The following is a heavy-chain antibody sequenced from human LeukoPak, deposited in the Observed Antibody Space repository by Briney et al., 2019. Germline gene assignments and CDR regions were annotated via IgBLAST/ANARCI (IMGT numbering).Heavy chain of an antibody. CDR1: GFTFSSYE. Sequence: GGSLRLSCAASGFTFSSYEMNWVRQAPGKGLEWVSYISSSGSTIYYADSVKGRFTFSRDNAKNSLYLQMNSLRAEDTAVYYCARASGHRRYYFDYWGQGTLVTVSS. J-gene: IGHJ4*02. D-gene: IGHD3-3*01. CDR3: ARASGHRRYYFDY. V-gene: IGHV3-48*03. CDR2: ISSSGSTI.